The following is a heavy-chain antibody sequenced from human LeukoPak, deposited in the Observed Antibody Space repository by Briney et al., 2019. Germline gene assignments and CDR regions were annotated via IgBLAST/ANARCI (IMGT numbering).Heavy chain of an antibody. CDR2: ISYDGSNK. CDR1: GLTFSSYG. D-gene: IGHD1-26*01. Sequence: PGGSLRLSCAASGLTFSSYGMHWVRQAPGKGLEWVAVISYDGSNKYYADSVKGRFTISRDNSKNTLYLQMNSLRAEDTAVYYCANVYSGSYRYWGQGTLVTVSS. V-gene: IGHV3-30*18. J-gene: IGHJ4*02. CDR3: ANVYSGSYRY.